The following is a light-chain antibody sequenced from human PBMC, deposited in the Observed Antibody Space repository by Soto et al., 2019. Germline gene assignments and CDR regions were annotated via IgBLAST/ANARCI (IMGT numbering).Light chain of an antibody. CDR3: QQYHYAPQT. CDR2: WAS. Sequence: DIVMTQSPDSLAVSLGERATINCKSSQSVLFSPNNKNYLAWYQQKPGQPPKLLIYWASTRESGVPDRFSGSGSGTDFTLTISSLQAEDVACYYCQQYHYAPQTVGQGTKVEIK. V-gene: IGKV4-1*01. J-gene: IGKJ1*01. CDR1: QSVLFSPNNKNY.